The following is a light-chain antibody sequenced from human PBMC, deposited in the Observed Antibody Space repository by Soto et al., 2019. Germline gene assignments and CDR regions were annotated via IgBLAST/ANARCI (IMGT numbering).Light chain of an antibody. J-gene: IGLJ3*02. CDR2: LNSDGSH. CDR3: QTWGTGIQV. Sequence: QPALTQSPSASASLGASVKLTCTLSSGHSSYAIGWHQQQPEKGPRYLMKLNSDGSHSKGDGIPDRFSGSSSGAERYLTISSLQSEDEADYYCQTWGTGIQVFGGGTKLTVL. V-gene: IGLV4-69*01. CDR1: SGHSSYA.